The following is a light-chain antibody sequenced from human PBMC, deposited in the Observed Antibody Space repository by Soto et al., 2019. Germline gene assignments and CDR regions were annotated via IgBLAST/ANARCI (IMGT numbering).Light chain of an antibody. CDR1: QTFSNN. Sequence: EIVMTQSPATLSVSPGERATLSCRASQTFSNNLAWYQQKPGQAPRLLIYGASTRATGIPARFSGSGSGTEFTLTISSLQSEDFAVYYCQHYNNWPFWTFGPGTKVEIK. CDR2: GAS. J-gene: IGKJ1*01. CDR3: QHYNNWPFWT. V-gene: IGKV3-15*01.